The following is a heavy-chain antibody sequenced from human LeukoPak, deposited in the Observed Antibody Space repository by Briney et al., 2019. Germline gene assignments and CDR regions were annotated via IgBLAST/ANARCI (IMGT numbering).Heavy chain of an antibody. D-gene: IGHD6-19*01. J-gene: IGHJ4*02. CDR2: INPNSGGT. Sequence: ASVKVSCKASGYTFTGYYMHWVRQAPGQGLEWMGWINPNSGGTNYAQKFQGRVTMTRDTSISTAYMELSRLRSDDTAVYYCARGYSSGWYDGYDYFDYWGQGTLVTVSS. V-gene: IGHV1-2*02. CDR3: ARGYSSGWYDGYDYFDY. CDR1: GYTFTGYY.